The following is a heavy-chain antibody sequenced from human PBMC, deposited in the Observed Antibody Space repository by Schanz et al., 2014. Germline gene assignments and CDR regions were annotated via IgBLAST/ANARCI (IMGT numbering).Heavy chain of an antibody. CDR1: GGSIRSGTYY. CDR3: ARDTTWRLDL. CDR2: VFPNGIT. V-gene: IGHV4-61*02. D-gene: IGHD1-1*01. J-gene: IGHJ2*01. Sequence: QVQLQESGPGLVKPSQTLSLTCTVSGGSIRSGTYYWSWIRQPAGKALEWVGRVFPNGITNYNPSLKSRVPISLDTSKNQFTRPLACLTAADTAVYYCARDTTWRLDLWGRGTLVAVSS.